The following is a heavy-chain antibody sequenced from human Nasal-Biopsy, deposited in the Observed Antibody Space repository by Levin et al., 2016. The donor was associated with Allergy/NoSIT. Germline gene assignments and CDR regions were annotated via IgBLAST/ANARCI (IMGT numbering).Heavy chain of an antibody. V-gene: IGHV3-30*03. CDR1: GFTFRSYG. CDR2: ISYDGTK. J-gene: IGHJ6*02. D-gene: IGHD3-22*01. CDR3: VRDEYYYESRDGSRWEDRMDV. Sequence: GGSLRLSCEASGFTFRSYGIHWVRQSPDKGLEWVAAISYDGTKKYGDSVKGRFTISRDNSKSTVYLQLNSLRAEDTAVYYCVRDEYYYESRDGSRWEDRMDVWGQGTTVTVAS.